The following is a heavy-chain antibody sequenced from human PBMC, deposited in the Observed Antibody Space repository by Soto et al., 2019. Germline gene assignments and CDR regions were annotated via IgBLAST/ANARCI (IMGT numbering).Heavy chain of an antibody. V-gene: IGHV1-18*01. CDR1: GYTITSYL. J-gene: IGHJ5*02. D-gene: IGHD2-2*01. Sequence: VNRYCKASGYTITSYLISRLLKATGQGFEWMGWISAYNGNTNYAQKLQGSVTMTTDTSTSTAYMELRSVRSDDTAVYYCARDDEGYCSSTSCYCWFDTWGQGTLVTVSS. CDR3: ARDDEGYCSSTSCYCWFDT. CDR2: ISAYNGNT.